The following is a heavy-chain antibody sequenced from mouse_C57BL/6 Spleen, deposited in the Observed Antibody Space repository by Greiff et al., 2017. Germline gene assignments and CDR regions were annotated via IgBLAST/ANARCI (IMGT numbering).Heavy chain of an antibody. CDR3: AREGYGSSYDAMGD. CDR2: IYPRSGNT. Sequence: VQLQQSGAELARPGASVKLSCKASGYTFTSYGISWVKQRTGQGLEWIGEIYPRSGNTYYNEKFKGKATLTADKSSSTAYMELRSLTSEDSAVYFCAREGYGSSYDAMGDWGQGASVTVAS. D-gene: IGHD1-1*01. J-gene: IGHJ4*01. V-gene: IGHV1-81*01. CDR1: GYTFTSYG.